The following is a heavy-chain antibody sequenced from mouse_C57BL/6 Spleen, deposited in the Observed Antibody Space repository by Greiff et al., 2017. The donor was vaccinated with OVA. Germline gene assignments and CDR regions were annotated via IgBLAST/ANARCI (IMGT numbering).Heavy chain of an antibody. CDR3: ARGGAY. CDR1: GYSFTSYW. CDR2: IDPSDTET. J-gene: IGHJ3*01. V-gene: IGHV1-52*01. Sequence: QVKLQQPGAELVGPASSVTLSCKASGYSFTSYWIHWVQQRPIQGLEWIGNIDPSDTETHYNQKSKDKATLTVDKSSSTVYIQLSSLTSEDSAVDYCARGGAYWGQGTLVTVSA.